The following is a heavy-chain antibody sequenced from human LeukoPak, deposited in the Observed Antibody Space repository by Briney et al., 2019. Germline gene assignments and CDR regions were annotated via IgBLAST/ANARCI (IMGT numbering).Heavy chain of an antibody. CDR3: AKGGISSAAGLDY. D-gene: IGHD6-13*01. CDR2: ISGSGNT. J-gene: IGHJ4*02. Sequence: GGSLRLSCAASGFTFSSYGMTWVRQAPGKGLEWVSSISGSGNTYYADSVKGRFTVSRDNSKNTLYLQVNSLRAEDTAVFYCAKGGISSAAGLDYWGQGALVTVSS. CDR1: GFTFSSYG. V-gene: IGHV3-23*01.